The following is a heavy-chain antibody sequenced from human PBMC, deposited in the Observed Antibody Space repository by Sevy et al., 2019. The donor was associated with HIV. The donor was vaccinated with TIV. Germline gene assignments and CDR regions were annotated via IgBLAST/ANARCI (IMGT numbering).Heavy chain of an antibody. V-gene: IGHV3-21*01. CDR3: ARGSAVLSATIWDGFDY. CDR2: ISSSSNYI. CDR1: GFTFSNYR. J-gene: IGHJ4*02. Sequence: GESLKISCAASGFTFSNYRMNWVRQAPGKGLEWGSSISSSSNYIYYADSVKGRFTISRDNAKNSLYLQMNSLRAEDTAGYYCARGSAVLSATIWDGFDYWGQGTLVTVSS. D-gene: IGHD2-2*02.